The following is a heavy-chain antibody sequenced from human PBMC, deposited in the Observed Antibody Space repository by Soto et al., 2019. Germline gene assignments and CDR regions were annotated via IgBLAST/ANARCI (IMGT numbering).Heavy chain of an antibody. D-gene: IGHD3-10*01. Sequence: PSDTLSLTCTVSGGSISSGVYYWSWIRQHPGKGLERIGYIYYSGSTYYNPSLKSRVTISVDTSKNQFSLKLSSVTAADTAVYYCARDHGGSMVRGAPTELSPPTWFDPWGQGTQVTVSS. CDR1: GGSISSGVYY. V-gene: IGHV4-31*03. J-gene: IGHJ5*02. CDR2: IYYSGST. CDR3: ARDHGGSMVRGAPTELSPPTWFDP.